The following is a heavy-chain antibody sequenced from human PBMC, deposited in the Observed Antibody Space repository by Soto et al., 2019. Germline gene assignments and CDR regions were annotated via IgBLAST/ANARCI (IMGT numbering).Heavy chain of an antibody. CDR3: ARVGGSYYGMDV. CDR1: GGTFSSYA. V-gene: IGHV1-69*13. D-gene: IGHD1-26*01. CDR2: IIPIFGTA. J-gene: IGHJ6*02. Sequence: ASVKVSCKASGGTFSSYAISWVRQAPGQGLEWMGGIIPIFGTANYAQKFQGRVTITADESTSTAYMELSSLRSEDTAVYYCARVGGSYYGMDVWGQGTTVTVS.